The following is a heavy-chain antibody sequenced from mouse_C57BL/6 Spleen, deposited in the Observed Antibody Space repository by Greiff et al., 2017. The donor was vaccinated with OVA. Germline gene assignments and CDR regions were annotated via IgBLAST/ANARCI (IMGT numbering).Heavy chain of an antibody. CDR2: IDPSDSYT. Sequence: VQLQQPGAELVMPGASVKLSCKASGYTFTSYWMHWVKQRPGQGLEWIGEIDPSDSYTNYNQKFKGKSTLTVDKSSSTAYMQLSSLTSEDSAVYYCARGRQGFDYWGQGTTLTVSS. CDR3: ARGRQGFDY. D-gene: IGHD3-2*01. CDR1: GYTFTSYW. J-gene: IGHJ2*01. V-gene: IGHV1-69*01.